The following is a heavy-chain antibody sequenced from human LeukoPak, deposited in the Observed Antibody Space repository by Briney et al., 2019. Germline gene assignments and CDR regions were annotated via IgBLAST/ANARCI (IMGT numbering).Heavy chain of an antibody. J-gene: IGHJ4*02. D-gene: IGHD1-7*01. CDR1: GFTFSSHR. CDR2: ISSSSSTI. V-gene: IGHV3-48*02. CDR3: ARKSTDVTGTYDY. Sequence: GGSLRLSCAASGFTFSSHRMSWVRQAPGKGLEWVSYISSSSSTILYADSVKGRFTISRDNAKNSLYLQMNSLGDEDTAVYYCARKSTDVTGTYDYWGQGTLATVSS.